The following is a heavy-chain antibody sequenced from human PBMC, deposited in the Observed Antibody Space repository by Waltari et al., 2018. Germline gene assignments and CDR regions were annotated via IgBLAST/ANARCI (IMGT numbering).Heavy chain of an antibody. D-gene: IGHD6-25*01. CDR2: VDPEDGET. Sequence: EVQLVQSGAEVKKPGATVKIACKASGYTFTAYYMQWVKQAPGKGLEWMGRVDPEDGETIYAEKFQGRVTITADTSTDTAYMELSSLRSEDTAVYYCATARASSGFFDYWGQGTLVTVSS. CDR3: ATARASSGFFDY. CDR1: GYTFTAYY. V-gene: IGHV1-69-2*01. J-gene: IGHJ4*02.